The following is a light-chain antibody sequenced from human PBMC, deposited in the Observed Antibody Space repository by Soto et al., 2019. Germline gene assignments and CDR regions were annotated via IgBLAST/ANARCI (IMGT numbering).Light chain of an antibody. V-gene: IGLV2-8*01. J-gene: IGLJ3*02. Sequence: QSALTQPPSASGSPGQSVTISCTGTSSDVGAYNYVSWYQQHAGKAPKLVIYEVTKRPSGVPDRFSGSNSANTASLTVSGLQAEAEADYYCCSFASSNTWVFGGGTKLTVL. CDR3: CSFASSNTWV. CDR1: SSDVGAYNY. CDR2: EVT.